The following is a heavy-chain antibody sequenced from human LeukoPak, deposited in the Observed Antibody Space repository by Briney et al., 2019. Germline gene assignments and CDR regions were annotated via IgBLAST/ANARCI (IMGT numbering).Heavy chain of an antibody. D-gene: IGHD6-13*01. J-gene: IGHJ4*02. Sequence: ASVKVSCKASGYTFTSYVMNWVRQAPGQGLEWMGWINTNTGNPTYAQGFTGRFVFSLDTSVNTAYLQISSLKAEDTAVYYCARVVAPASAAGTNFFDYWGQGTLVTVSS. CDR2: INTNTGNP. CDR1: GYTFTSYV. V-gene: IGHV7-4-1*02. CDR3: ARVVAPASAAGTNFFDY.